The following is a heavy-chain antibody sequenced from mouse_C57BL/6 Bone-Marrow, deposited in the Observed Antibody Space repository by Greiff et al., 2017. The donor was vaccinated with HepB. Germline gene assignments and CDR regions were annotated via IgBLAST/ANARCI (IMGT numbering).Heavy chain of an antibody. CDR1: GFSLSTFGMG. J-gene: IGHJ3*01. CDR2: IWWDDDK. V-gene: IGHV8-8*01. CDR3: ARMMPYYYGSSTWFAY. Sequence: QVTLKESGPGILQPSQTLSLTCSFSGFSLSTFGMGVGWIRQPSGKGLEWLAHIWWDDDKYYNPALKSRLTISKDTSKNQVFLKIANVDTADTATYYCARMMPYYYGSSTWFAYWGQGTLVTVSA. D-gene: IGHD1-1*01.